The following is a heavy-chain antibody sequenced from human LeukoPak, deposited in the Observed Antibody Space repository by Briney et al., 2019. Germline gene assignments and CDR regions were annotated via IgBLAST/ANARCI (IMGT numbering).Heavy chain of an antibody. CDR2: ISWNVDHV. Sequence: PWGSLRLSCAASGFTIDDYAMHWVRQVPGKGLEWVARISWNVDHVAFVDALKGRFPISRDNAKNSLCLQMNSLRDEYNALSYCAKDVSDYVWGNYRHFDSWGQGTLVTVSS. J-gene: IGHJ4*02. CDR3: AKDVSDYVWGNYRHFDS. D-gene: IGHD3-16*02. V-gene: IGHV3-9*01. CDR1: GFTIDDYA.